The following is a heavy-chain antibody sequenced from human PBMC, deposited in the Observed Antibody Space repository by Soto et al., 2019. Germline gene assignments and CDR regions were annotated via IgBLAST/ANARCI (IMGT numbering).Heavy chain of an antibody. Sequence: QVPLVESGGAVVQPGRSLRLSCAASGFIFSSYGMHWVRQAPGKGLEWVALISSDGNKVYYADSVKGRFTISRDNSKNTLYVQMNSLKVEDTAVYYCAKDRRVTSYDSSGLDFWGQGTLVTVSS. CDR2: ISSDGNKV. CDR3: AKDRRVTSYDSSGLDF. CDR1: GFIFSSYG. V-gene: IGHV3-30*18. D-gene: IGHD3-22*01. J-gene: IGHJ4*02.